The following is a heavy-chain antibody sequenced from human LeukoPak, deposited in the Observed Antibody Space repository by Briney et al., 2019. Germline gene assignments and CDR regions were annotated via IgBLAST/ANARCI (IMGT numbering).Heavy chain of an antibody. D-gene: IGHD2-15*01. CDR1: GYSFTSYW. J-gene: IGHJ4*02. CDR3: ARRARYCSGGSCLDY. V-gene: IGHV5-51*01. CDR2: IYPGDSDT. Sequence: GESLKISCKGSGYSFTSYWIGWVRPMPGKGLEWMGIIYPGDSDTRYSPSFQGQVTISADKSISTAYLQWSSLKASDTAMYYCARRARYCSGGSCLDYWGQGTLVTVSS.